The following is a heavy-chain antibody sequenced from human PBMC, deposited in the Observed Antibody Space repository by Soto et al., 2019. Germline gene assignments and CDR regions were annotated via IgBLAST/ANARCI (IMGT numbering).Heavy chain of an antibody. J-gene: IGHJ6*02. CDR3: ARAAYYYDSNGYFGDPYYYYGMDV. V-gene: IGHV1-69*01. CDR1: GGTFSSYA. CDR2: IIPIFGTA. D-gene: IGHD3-22*01. Sequence: QVQLVQSGAEVKKPGSSVKVSCKASGGTFSSYAISWVRQAPGQGLEWMGGIIPIFGTANYAQKFQGRGTLTADESTSTAYMELSSLRSEDTAVYYCARAAYYYDSNGYFGDPYYYYGMDVCGQGTTVTVSS.